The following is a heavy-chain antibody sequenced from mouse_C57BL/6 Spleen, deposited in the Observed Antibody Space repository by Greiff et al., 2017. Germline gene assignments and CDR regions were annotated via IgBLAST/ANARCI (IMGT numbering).Heavy chain of an antibody. CDR2: ISRGGDYI. Sequence: EVQLQESGEGLVKPGGSLKLSCAASGFTFSSYAMSWVRQTPEKRLEWVAYISRGGDYIYYADTVKGRFTISRDNARNTLYLQMSSLKSEDTAMYYCTSENDYDVLDDWGQGTTLTVSS. V-gene: IGHV5-9-1*02. D-gene: IGHD2-4*01. CDR1: GFTFSSYA. J-gene: IGHJ2*01. CDR3: TSENDYDVLDD.